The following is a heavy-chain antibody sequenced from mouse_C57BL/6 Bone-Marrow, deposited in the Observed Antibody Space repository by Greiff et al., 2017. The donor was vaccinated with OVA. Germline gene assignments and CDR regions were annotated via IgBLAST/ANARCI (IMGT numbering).Heavy chain of an antibody. CDR3: ARRYYGAWFAY. CDR1: GYTFTSYW. V-gene: IGHV1-53*01. Sequence: QVQLQQPGTELVKPGASVKLSCKASGYTFTSYWMHWVKQRPGQGLAWIGNINPSNGGTIYNEKFKSKATLTVDKSSSTAYMQLSSLTSEDSAVYYCARRYYGAWFAYWGQGTLVTVSA. CDR2: INPSNGGT. J-gene: IGHJ3*01. D-gene: IGHD1-2*01.